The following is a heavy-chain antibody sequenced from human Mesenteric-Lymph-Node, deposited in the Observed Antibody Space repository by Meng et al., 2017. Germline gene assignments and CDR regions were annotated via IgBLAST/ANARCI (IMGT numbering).Heavy chain of an antibody. CDR1: GYTFTNYG. CDR2: ISAYNGDT. J-gene: IGHJ4*02. CDR3: ARVEVGITSGDY. V-gene: IGHV1-18*01. Sequence: QVQVVQSGAGVKKPGASVKVSFKASGYTFTNYGITWVRQAPGQGLEWMGWISAYNGDTNYAQTLQGRVTMTTDTSTSTAYMELRSLRSDDTAVYYCARVEVGITSGDYWGQGTLVTVSS. D-gene: IGHD1-26*01.